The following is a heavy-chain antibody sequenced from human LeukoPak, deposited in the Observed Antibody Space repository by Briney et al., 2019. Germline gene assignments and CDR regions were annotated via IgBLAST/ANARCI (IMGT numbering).Heavy chain of an antibody. CDR1: GFTFSSYW. D-gene: IGHD3-10*01. J-gene: IGHJ4*02. CDR2: INVDGSST. Sequence: GGSLRLSCAASGFTFSSYWMHWVRQTPGKGLVWVSRINVDGSSTSYADSVKGRFTISRDNSKNTLYLQMNSLRAEDTAVYYCAKGGSRLTMVRGVIITSYLDYWGQGTLVTVSS. V-gene: IGHV3-74*01. CDR3: AKGGSRLTMVRGVIITSYLDY.